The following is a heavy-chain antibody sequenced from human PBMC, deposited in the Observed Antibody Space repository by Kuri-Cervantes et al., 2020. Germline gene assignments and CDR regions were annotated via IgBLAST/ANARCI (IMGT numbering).Heavy chain of an antibody. CDR2: IKQDGSEK. Sequence: ETLSLTCAASGFTFSSYWMSWVRQAPGKGLEWVANIKQDGSEKYYVDSVKGRFTISRDNAKNSLYLQMNSLRAEDTAVYYCARAGGADAFDIWGQGTMVTVSS. V-gene: IGHV3-7*03. CDR1: GFTFSSYW. J-gene: IGHJ3*02. D-gene: IGHD4-23*01. CDR3: ARAGGADAFDI.